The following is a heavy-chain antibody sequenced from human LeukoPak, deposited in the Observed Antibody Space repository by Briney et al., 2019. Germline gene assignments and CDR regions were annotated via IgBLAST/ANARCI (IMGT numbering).Heavy chain of an antibody. CDR1: GFTLSSYW. J-gene: IGHJ4*02. D-gene: IGHD6-13*01. Sequence: GGSLRLSCAASGFTLSSYWMSWVRQAPGKGLEWGANIKQDGSEKYYVDSVKGRFTISRDNAKNSLYLQMNSLRAEDTAMYFCARVGYSSSWYWAFDYWGQGTLVTVSS. V-gene: IGHV3-7*01. CDR3: ARVGYSSSWYWAFDY. CDR2: IKQDGSEK.